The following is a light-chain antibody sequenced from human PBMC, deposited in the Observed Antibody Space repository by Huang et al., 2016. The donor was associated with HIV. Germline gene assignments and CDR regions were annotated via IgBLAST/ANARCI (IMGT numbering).Light chain of an antibody. CDR2: GAS. CDR1: QSVSSN. CDR3: QQYHNWPPWT. Sequence: EIVMTQSPATLSVSPGERAALSCRASQSVSSNLAWYQQKPGQAPRPLMYGASTRATGMPARFSGSGSGTEFTLTITSLQSEDFAIYYCQQYHNWPPWTFGQGTKVEIK. J-gene: IGKJ1*01. V-gene: IGKV3-15*01.